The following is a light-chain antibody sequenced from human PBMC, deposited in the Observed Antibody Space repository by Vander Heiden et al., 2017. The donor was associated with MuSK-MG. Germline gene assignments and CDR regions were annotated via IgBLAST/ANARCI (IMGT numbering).Light chain of an antibody. CDR2: GAS. J-gene: IGKJ5*01. CDR3: QQYGSSPIT. V-gene: IGKV3-20*01. CDR1: QSVSSSY. Sequence: EILLTQSPGTLSLSPGERATLSCRASQSVSSSYAAWYQQKPGQAPRLLIDGASSRATGIPDRCSGRGAGTDFTLTISRLEPEDFAVYYCQQYGSSPITFGQGTRLEIK.